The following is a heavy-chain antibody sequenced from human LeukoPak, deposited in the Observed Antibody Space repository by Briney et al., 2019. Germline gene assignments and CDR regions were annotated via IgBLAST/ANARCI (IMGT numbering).Heavy chain of an antibody. CDR3: ANPVKYQLLLDY. V-gene: IGHV3-30*18. D-gene: IGHD2-2*01. CDR2: ISYDGSNK. CDR1: GFTFSSYG. J-gene: IGHJ4*02. Sequence: PGGSLRLSCAASGFTFSSYGMHWVRQAPGKGLEWVAVISYDGSNKYYADSVKGRFTISRDNSKNTLYLQMNSLRAEDTAVYYCANPVKYQLLLDYWGQGTLVTVSS.